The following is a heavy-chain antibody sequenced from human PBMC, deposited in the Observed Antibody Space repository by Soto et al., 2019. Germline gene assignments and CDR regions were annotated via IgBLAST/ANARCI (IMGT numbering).Heavy chain of an antibody. D-gene: IGHD6-19*01. J-gene: IGHJ4*02. Sequence: EVQLVESGGDLVQPGGSLRLSCAASGFTFSSYWMSWVRQAPGKGLEWVANIKQDEGEKYYVDSVKGRFTISRDNAKNSLYRQMDSLRAEDTAVYYCARASRGLVREGIDYWGQGTLVIVSS. CDR2: IKQDEGEK. CDR3: ARASRGLVREGIDY. V-gene: IGHV3-7*01. CDR1: GFTFSSYW.